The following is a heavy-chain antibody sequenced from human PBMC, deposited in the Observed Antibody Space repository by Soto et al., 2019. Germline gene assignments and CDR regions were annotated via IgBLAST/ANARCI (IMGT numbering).Heavy chain of an antibody. V-gene: IGHV3-73*01. CDR2: IRSKANSYAT. Sequence: GGSLRLSCAASGFTFSGSAMHWVRQASGKGLEWVGRIRSKANSYATAYAASVKGRFTISRDDSKNTAYLQMNSLKTEDTAVYYCTRHVGLWFGELDAFDIWGQGTMVTVSS. CDR1: GFTFSGSA. D-gene: IGHD3-10*01. J-gene: IGHJ3*02. CDR3: TRHVGLWFGELDAFDI.